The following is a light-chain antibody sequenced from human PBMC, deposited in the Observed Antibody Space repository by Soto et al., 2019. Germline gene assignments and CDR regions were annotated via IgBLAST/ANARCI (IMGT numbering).Light chain of an antibody. J-gene: IGKJ1*01. V-gene: IGKV3D-15*01. CDR3: QQYNNWPKT. CDR2: GAS. CDR1: QSVGSD. Sequence: EIVMTQSPATLSVSPGERATLSCRASQSVGSDLAWYQQKPGQAPRLVISGASTRATGVPDRFSGSGSGTDFTLTISSLQSEDFAVYYCQQYNNWPKTFGQGTKVDIK.